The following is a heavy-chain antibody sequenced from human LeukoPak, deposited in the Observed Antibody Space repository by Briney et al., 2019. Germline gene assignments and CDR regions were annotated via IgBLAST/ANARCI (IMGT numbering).Heavy chain of an antibody. CDR2: ISGSGGST. Sequence: PGGSLRLSCAASGFTFSSYAMSWVRQAPGEGLEWVSAISGSGGSTYYADSVKGWFTISRDNSKNTLYLQMNSLRAEDTAVYYCAKALKNLGYCSGGSCSGGAFDIWGQGTMVTVSS. CDR1: GFTFSSYA. V-gene: IGHV3-23*01. CDR3: AKALKNLGYCSGGSCSGGAFDI. D-gene: IGHD2-15*01. J-gene: IGHJ3*02.